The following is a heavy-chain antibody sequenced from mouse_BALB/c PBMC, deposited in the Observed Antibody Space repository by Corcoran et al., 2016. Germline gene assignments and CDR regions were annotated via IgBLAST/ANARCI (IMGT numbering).Heavy chain of an antibody. V-gene: IGHV14-3*02. CDR2: IDPANGNT. D-gene: IGHD2-10*01. Sequence: EVQLQQSGAELVKPGASVKLSCTASGFNIKDTYMHWGKQRPAQGLEWIGRIDPANGNTKYDPKFQGKATITADTSSDTAYLQLSSLTSEDTAVYYCARGTYYGNYVDYWGQGTALTFS. CDR1: GFNIKDTY. J-gene: IGHJ2*01. CDR3: ARGTYYGNYVDY.